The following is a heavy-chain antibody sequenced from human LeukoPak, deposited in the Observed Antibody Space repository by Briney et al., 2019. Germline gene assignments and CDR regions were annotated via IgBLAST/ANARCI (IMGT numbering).Heavy chain of an antibody. CDR2: ISGSGGST. D-gene: IGHD4-23*01. CDR1: GFTFSSYG. V-gene: IGHV3-23*01. Sequence: PGGSLRLSCAASGFTFSSYGMSWVRQAPGKGLEWVSAISGSGGSTYYADSVKGRFTISRDHSKNTVYLQMNSLRDEDTALYYCAKDILGWSFDTWGQGTLVTVSS. J-gene: IGHJ4*02. CDR3: AKDILGWSFDT.